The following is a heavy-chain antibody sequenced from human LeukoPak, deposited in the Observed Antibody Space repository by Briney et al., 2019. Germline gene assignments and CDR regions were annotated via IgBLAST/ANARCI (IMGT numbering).Heavy chain of an antibody. D-gene: IGHD3-10*01. CDR1: GFTFSSYW. V-gene: IGHV3-74*01. CDR2: INSDGSST. CDR3: TRGRGAYGWFDP. J-gene: IGHJ5*02. Sequence: GGSLRLSCAASGFTFSSYWMHWVRQAPGKGLVWVSRINSDGSSTSYADSVKGRFTISRDNAKNTLYLQMNSLRAEDTAVYYCTRGRGAYGWFDPWGQGTQVTVSS.